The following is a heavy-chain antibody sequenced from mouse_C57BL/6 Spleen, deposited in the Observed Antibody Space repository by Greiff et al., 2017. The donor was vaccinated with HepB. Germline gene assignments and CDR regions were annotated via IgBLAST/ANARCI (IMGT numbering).Heavy chain of an antibody. CDR2: IYPGAGDT. J-gene: IGHJ2*01. CDR3: ARRAASYYGRYYFDD. CDR1: GYAFSSSW. D-gene: IGHD1-2*01. Sequence: QVQLQQSGPELVKPGASVKISCKASGYAFSSSWMNWVKQRPGKGLEWIGRIYPGAGDTNYNGKFKGKATLTADKSSSTAYMQLSSLTSEDSAVYFCARRAASYYGRYYFDDWGQGTTLTVSS. V-gene: IGHV1-82*01.